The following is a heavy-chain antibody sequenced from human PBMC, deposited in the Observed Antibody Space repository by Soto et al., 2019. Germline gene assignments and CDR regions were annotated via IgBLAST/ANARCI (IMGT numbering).Heavy chain of an antibody. J-gene: IGHJ5*02. CDR2: INSDGTTT. Sequence: QVQLVQSGGGLVKPGGSLRLSCEASGFNFNDYYMSWIRQAPGKGLEWVSDINSDGTTTHYADSVKGRFTISRDNAKNSLYLQMVSLRVDDTAVYYCSRVAWGGPSGQGTLVTVSS. CDR3: SRVAWGGP. CDR1: GFNFNDYY. D-gene: IGHD3-10*01. V-gene: IGHV3-11*01.